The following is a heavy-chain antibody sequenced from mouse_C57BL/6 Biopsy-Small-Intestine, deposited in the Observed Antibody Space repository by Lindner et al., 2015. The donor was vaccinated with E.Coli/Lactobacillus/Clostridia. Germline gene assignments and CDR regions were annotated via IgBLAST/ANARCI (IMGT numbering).Heavy chain of an antibody. CDR2: INPYNGDT. J-gene: IGHJ2*01. Sequence: QESGPELVKPGDSVKISCKASGYSFTGYFMNWVMQSHGKSLEWIGRINPYNGDTSYNQKFKGEATLTVDESSTTAHMELRSLTSEDSAVYYCARGADSDYWGQGTTLTVSS. V-gene: IGHV1-20*01. CDR1: GYSFTGYF. CDR3: ARGADSDY.